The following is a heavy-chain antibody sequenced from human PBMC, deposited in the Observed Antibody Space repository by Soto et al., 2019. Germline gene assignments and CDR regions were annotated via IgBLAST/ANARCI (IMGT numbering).Heavy chain of an antibody. CDR1: GGSISSYY. D-gene: IGHD1-26*01. Sequence: VQLQESGPGLVKPSETLSLTCTVSGGSISSYYWSWIRQPPGKGLEWIGYIYSSGSTNYNPSLKGRVTMSLDTSKNQVSLNVTSVTAADTAVYYCAATPRYWGQGRLVTVSS. CDR3: AATPRY. CDR2: IYSSGST. V-gene: IGHV4-59*01. J-gene: IGHJ4*02.